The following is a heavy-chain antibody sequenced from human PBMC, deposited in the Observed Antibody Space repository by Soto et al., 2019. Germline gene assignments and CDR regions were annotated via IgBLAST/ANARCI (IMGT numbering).Heavy chain of an antibody. CDR2: INHSGST. V-gene: IGHV4-34*01. Sequence: SETLSLTCAVYGGSFSGNYWSWIRQPPGKGLEWIGEINHSGSTNYNPSLKSRVTISVDTSKNQFSLKLSSVTAADTAVYYCAIVRLQFVRSSPSVEIDYCGQGTLVTVSS. J-gene: IGHJ4*02. CDR1: GGSFSGNY. D-gene: IGHD6-6*01. CDR3: AIVRLQFVRSSPSVEIDY.